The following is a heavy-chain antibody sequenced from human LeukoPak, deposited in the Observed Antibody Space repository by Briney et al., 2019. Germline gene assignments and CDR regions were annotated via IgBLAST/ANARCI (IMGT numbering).Heavy chain of an antibody. V-gene: IGHV1-18*01. CDR1: GYTFTSYG. CDR3: ARDYLGTPPLDY. Sequence: GASVRVSCKASGYTFTSYGISWVRQAPGQGLEWMGWISAYNGNTNYAQKLQGRVAMTTDTSTSTAYMELRSLRSDDTAVYYCARDYLGTPPLDYWGQGTLVTVSS. CDR2: ISAYNGNT. J-gene: IGHJ4*02.